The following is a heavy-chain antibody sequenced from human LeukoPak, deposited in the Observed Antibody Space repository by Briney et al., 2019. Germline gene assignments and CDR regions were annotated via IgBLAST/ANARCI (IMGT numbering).Heavy chain of an antibody. D-gene: IGHD3-9*01. CDR3: ASSLLTADAFDI. V-gene: IGHV4-34*01. J-gene: IGHJ3*02. Sequence: PPETLSLTCAVYGGSFSGYYWSWIRQPPGKGLEWIGEINHSGSTNHNPSLKSRVTISIDTSKNQFSLKLSSVTAADTAVYYCASSLLTADAFDIWGQGTMVTVSS. CDR1: GGSFSGYY. CDR2: INHSGST.